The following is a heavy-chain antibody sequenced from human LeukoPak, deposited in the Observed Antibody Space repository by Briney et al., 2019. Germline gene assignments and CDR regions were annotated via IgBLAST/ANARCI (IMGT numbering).Heavy chain of an antibody. CDR3: ARKELLWFGNDWFYP. V-gene: IGHV1-18*01. CDR2: ISAYNGNT. CDR1: GYTFTSYG. Sequence: ASVKVSCKASGYTFTSYGISWVRQAPGQGLEWMGWISAYNGNTNYAQKLQGRVTMTTDTSTSTAYMELRSLRSDDTAVYYCARKELLWFGNDWFYPWGQGTLVTVSS. J-gene: IGHJ5*02. D-gene: IGHD3-10*01.